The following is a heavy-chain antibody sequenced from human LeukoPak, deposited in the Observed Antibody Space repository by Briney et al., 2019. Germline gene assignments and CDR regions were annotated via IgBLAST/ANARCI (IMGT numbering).Heavy chain of an antibody. CDR2: ISDDGKKA. J-gene: IGHJ4*02. D-gene: IGHD1-20*01. CDR1: GFTFTSHW. CDR3: AASFRVTGTTYY. Sequence: GGSLRLSCAESGFTFTSHWMHWVRQAPGKGLVWVSHISDDGKKANYADSVKGRFTISRDAAKNTLHLQMDSLRVEDTAVYYCAASFRVTGTTYYWGQGTMVTVSS. V-gene: IGHV3-74*01.